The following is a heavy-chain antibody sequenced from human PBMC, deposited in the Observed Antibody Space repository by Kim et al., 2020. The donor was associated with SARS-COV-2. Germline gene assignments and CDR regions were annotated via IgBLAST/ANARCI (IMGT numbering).Heavy chain of an antibody. J-gene: IGHJ6*02. CDR1: GYTLTELS. Sequence: ASVKVSCKVSGYTLTELSMHWVRQAPGKGLEWMGGFDPEDGETIYAQKFQGRVTMTEDTSTDTAYMELSSLRSEATAVYYCATAGCGELVGNLYGMDVWAQGTPVSVSS. CDR3: ATAGCGELVGNLYGMDV. CDR2: FDPEDGET. V-gene: IGHV1-24*01. D-gene: IGHD3-10*01.